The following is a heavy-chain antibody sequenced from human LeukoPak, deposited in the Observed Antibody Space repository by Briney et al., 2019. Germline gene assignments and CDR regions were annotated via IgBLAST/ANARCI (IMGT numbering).Heavy chain of an antibody. CDR2: ISAYNGNT. V-gene: IGHV1-18*01. CDR3: ARAYYYDRQFDY. J-gene: IGHJ4*02. D-gene: IGHD3-22*01. CDR1: GYTFTNYG. Sequence: GASVKVSCKASGYTFTNYGISWVRQAPGQGLEWMGWISAYNGNTNYAQKFQGRVTITRDTSASTAYMELSSLRSEDTAVYYCARAYYYDRQFDYWGQGTLVTVSS.